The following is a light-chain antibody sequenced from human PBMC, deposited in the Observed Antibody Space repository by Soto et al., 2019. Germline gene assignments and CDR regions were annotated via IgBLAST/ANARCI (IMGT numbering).Light chain of an antibody. CDR2: DAS. V-gene: IGKV3-11*01. CDR3: QQRSNWL. Sequence: EKILTQAPAPLSVSAGERDTLSCRASQSVSNYVAWYQQKPGQAPRLLIYDASNRATGIPARFSGSGSGTDFTLTISSLEPEDFAVYYCQQRSNWLFGPGTKVDIK. CDR1: QSVSNY. J-gene: IGKJ3*01.